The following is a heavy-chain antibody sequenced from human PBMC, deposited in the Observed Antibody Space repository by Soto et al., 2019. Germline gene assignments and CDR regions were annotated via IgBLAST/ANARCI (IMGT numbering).Heavy chain of an antibody. V-gene: IGHV5-51*01. CDR3: ASQKTVIRGPLSSNWFDP. CDR2: IYPGDSDT. CDR1: GYTFTDYW. D-gene: IGHD1-1*01. J-gene: IGHJ5*02. Sequence: GESLKISCKGYGYTFTDYWIGWVRQMPGKGLELIGLIYPGDSDTRYSPSFQGRVTISADKSISTAFLQWSSLRASDIAMYYCASQKTVIRGPLSSNWFDPWGQGTLVTVSS.